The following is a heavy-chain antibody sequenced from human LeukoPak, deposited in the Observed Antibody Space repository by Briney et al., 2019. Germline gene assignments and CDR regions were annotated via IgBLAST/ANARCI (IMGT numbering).Heavy chain of an antibody. J-gene: IGHJ6*03. CDR1: GGSISSGSYY. Sequence: SETLSLTCTVSGGSISSGSYYWSWIRQPAGKGLEWIGRMYTSGSTKYNPSLKSRVTMSVDTSKNQFSLKLSSVTAADTAVYYCARDLRRRVTAIGYGPREYYYYMDVWGKGTTVTISS. CDR2: MYTSGST. D-gene: IGHD2-21*02. V-gene: IGHV4-61*02. CDR3: ARDLRRRVTAIGYGPREYYYYMDV.